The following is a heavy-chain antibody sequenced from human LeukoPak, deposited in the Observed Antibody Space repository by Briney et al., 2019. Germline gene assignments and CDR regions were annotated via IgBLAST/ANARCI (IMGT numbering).Heavy chain of an antibody. V-gene: IGHV4-34*01. J-gene: IGHJ6*02. D-gene: IGHD2-2*02. CDR3: ARGRLRLYPHYYCYGMDV. CDR1: GGSFSGYY. Sequence: SETLSLTCAVYGGSFSGYYWSWIRQPPGKGLEWIGEINHSGSTNYNPSLKSRVTISVDTSKNQLSLKLSSVTAADTAVYYCARGRLRLYPHYYCYGMDVWGQGATVTVSS. CDR2: INHSGST.